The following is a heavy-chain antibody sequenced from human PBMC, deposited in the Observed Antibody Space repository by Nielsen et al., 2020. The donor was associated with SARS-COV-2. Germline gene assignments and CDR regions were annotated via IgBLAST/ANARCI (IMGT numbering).Heavy chain of an antibody. J-gene: IGHJ3*02. CDR2: IYYNGST. Sequence: SETLSLTCTVSGGSISSYFWSWIRQPPGKGLERIGYIYYNGSTNYNPSLKSRVTISVDTSKNQFSLKLSSVTAADTAVYYCARGGIAAAGSAFDIWGQGTMVTVSS. V-gene: IGHV4-59*01. CDR1: GGSISSYF. CDR3: ARGGIAAAGSAFDI. D-gene: IGHD6-13*01.